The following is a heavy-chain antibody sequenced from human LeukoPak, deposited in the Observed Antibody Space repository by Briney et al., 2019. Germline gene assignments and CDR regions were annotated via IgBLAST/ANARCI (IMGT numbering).Heavy chain of an antibody. J-gene: IGHJ4*02. V-gene: IGHV4-34*01. Sequence: SETLSLTCAVYGGSFSGYYWSWIRQPPGKGLEWIGRIYTSGSTNYNPSLKSRVTISVDTSKNQFSLKMSSVTAADTAVYFCARKFGVVVTTFDYWGQGILVTVSS. CDR1: GGSFSGYY. D-gene: IGHD3-22*01. CDR3: ARKFGVVVTTFDY. CDR2: IYTSGST.